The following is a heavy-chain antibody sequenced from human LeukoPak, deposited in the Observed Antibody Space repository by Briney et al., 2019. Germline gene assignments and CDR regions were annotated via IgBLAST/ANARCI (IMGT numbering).Heavy chain of an antibody. D-gene: IGHD3-22*01. CDR3: ARDGEEYYYDSSGYYVDALDI. J-gene: IGHJ3*02. CDR2: ISSSGSTI. V-gene: IGHV3-48*03. Sequence: GGSLRLSCAASGFTFSSYEMNWVRQAPGKGLEWVSYISSSGSTIYYADSVKGRFTISRDNAKNSLYLQMNSLRAEDTAVYYCARDGEEYYYDSSGYYVDALDIWGQGTMVTVSS. CDR1: GFTFSSYE.